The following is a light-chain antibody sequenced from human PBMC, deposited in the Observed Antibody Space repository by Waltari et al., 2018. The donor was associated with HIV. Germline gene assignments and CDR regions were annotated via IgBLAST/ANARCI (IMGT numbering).Light chain of an antibody. CDR2: GNN. Sequence: QSVLTQPPSVSGAPGQRVSISCTGSSSNIGAGYDVHWYLQVPTTAPKLLIDGNNNRASGVPDRFSASKSGASASLAITGLQAEDEADYYCQSYDSGLSGPVVFGGGTTLTVL. V-gene: IGLV1-40*01. J-gene: IGLJ2*01. CDR3: QSYDSGLSGPVV. CDR1: SSNIGAGYD.